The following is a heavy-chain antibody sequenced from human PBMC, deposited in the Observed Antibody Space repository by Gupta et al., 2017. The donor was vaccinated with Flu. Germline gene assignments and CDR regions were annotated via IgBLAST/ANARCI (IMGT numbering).Heavy chain of an antibody. CDR3: ARDLRPDYGDDYYSYGLDV. CDR2: ITFGGHGA. J-gene: IGHJ6*02. V-gene: IGHV3-23*01. CDR1: GFTFNAYT. D-gene: IGHD4-17*01. Sequence: EVRLLESGGDLVQTGESLSLSCAASGFTFNAYTLTWVRQAPGKGLEWVSSITFGGHGAYYADSVKGRFTISRDSSKNTLYLEMTSLRPEDTAIYYCARDLRPDYGDDYYSYGLDVWGQGTTVTVSS.